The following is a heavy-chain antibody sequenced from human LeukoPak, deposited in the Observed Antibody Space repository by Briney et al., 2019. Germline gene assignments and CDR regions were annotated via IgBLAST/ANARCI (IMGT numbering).Heavy chain of an antibody. J-gene: IGHJ4*02. CDR1: GGSISSYY. CDR2: MYHSGST. Sequence: SETLSLTCTVSGGSISSYYWSWIRQPPGKGLEWIGTMYHSGSTYYNPSLKSRVTISVDTSKNQFSLKLSSVTAADTAVYYCARYDVWGSYRAFDYWGQGTLVTISS. D-gene: IGHD3-16*02. CDR3: ARYDVWGSYRAFDY. V-gene: IGHV4-59*08.